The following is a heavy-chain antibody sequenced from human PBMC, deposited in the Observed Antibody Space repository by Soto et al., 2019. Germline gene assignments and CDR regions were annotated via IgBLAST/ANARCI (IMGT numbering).Heavy chain of an antibody. CDR2: ISSDGDTI. CDR3: TKGGYDLIYYFGMDV. J-gene: IGHJ6*02. Sequence: EVRLLESGGGLVQPGGSLRLSCAASGFTFSNYAMTWVRQGPGKGLEWVSGISSDGDTIAYADSVQGRFTVFRDNAKNSLYLQMNSLRAEDTALYYCTKGGYDLIYYFGMDVWGQGTTVTVSS. D-gene: IGHD5-12*01. CDR1: GFTFSNYA. V-gene: IGHV3-9*01.